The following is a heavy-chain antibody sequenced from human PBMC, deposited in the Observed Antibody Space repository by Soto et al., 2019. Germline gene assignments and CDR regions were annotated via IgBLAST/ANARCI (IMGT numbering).Heavy chain of an antibody. CDR2: IYYSGST. CDR3: ARDRGYSYGTVIDY. CDR1: GGSISSYY. J-gene: IGHJ4*02. D-gene: IGHD5-18*01. V-gene: IGHV4-59*12. Sequence: SSETLSLTCTVSGGSISSYYWSWIRQPPGKGLEWIGYIYYSGSTNYNPSLKSRVTISVDTSKNQFSLKLSSVTAADTAVYYCARDRGYSYGTVIDYWGQGTLVTVSS.